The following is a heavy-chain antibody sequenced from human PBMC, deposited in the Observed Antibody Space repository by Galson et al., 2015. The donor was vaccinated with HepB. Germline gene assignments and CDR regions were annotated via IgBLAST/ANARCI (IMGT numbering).Heavy chain of an antibody. CDR3: ARDQGDDYVNYYYYHGMDV. D-gene: IGHD4-17*01. J-gene: IGHJ6*02. CDR2: IYRGGKT. CDR1: GFTVNSNY. V-gene: IGHV3-66*02. Sequence: SLRLSCAASGFTVNSNYMSWVRQAPGKGLEWVSVIYRGGKTYYADSVKGRFTISRDNSKNTLYLQMNGLRAEDTAVYYCARDQGDDYVNYYYYHGMDVWGQGTTVTVSS.